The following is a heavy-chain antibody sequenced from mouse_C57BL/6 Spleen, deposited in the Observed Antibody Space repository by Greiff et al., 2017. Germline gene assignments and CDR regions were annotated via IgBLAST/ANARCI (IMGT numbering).Heavy chain of an antibody. J-gene: IGHJ2*01. CDR2: INPNNGGT. V-gene: IGHV1-26*01. D-gene: IGHD2-1*01. CDR3: ARLYVNYGYFAY. Sequence: VQLQQSGPELVKPGASVKISCKASGYTFTDYYMNWVKQSPGKSLEWIGDINPNNGGTSYNQKFKGKATLTVDKSSSTAYMELRSLTSEDSAVYYCARLYVNYGYFAYWGQGTTLPVAS. CDR1: GYTFTDYY.